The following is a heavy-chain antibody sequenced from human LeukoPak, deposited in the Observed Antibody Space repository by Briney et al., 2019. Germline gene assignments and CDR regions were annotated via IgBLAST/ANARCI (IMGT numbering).Heavy chain of an antibody. V-gene: IGHV3-53*04. CDR2: IYSGGST. CDR3: ARAGKQWLPRPYYYYYYGMDV. J-gene: IGHJ6*02. Sequence: QSGGSLRLSCAASGFTVSSNYMSWVRQAPGKGREWVSVIYSGGSTYYADSVKGRFTISRHNSKNTLYLQMNSLRAEDTAVYYCARAGKQWLPRPYYYYYYGMDVWGQGTTVTVSS. CDR1: GFTVSSNY. D-gene: IGHD6-19*01.